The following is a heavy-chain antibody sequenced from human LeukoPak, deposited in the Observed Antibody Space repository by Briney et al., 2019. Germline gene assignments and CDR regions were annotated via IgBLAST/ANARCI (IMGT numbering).Heavy chain of an antibody. CDR1: GFTFSSNA. CDR3: AKDASPTYYYGSGSPTYFDY. Sequence: GGSLRLSCAASGFTFSSNAIHWVRQAPGKGLEWVAVISYHGSNKYYADSAKGRFTISRENSKNTLYLQMNSLRAEDTAAYYCAKDASPTYYYGSGSPTYFDYWGQGTLVTVSS. V-gene: IGHV3-30*04. J-gene: IGHJ4*02. CDR2: ISYHGSNK. D-gene: IGHD3-10*01.